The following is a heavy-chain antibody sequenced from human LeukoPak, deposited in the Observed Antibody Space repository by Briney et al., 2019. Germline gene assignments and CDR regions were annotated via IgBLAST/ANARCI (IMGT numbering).Heavy chain of an antibody. J-gene: IGHJ4*02. V-gene: IGHV4-38-2*01. Sequence: SETLSLTCAVSGYSISSGYYWGWIRQPPGKGLEWIGSIYHSGSTYYNPSLKIRVTISVDTSKNQFSLKLSSVTAADTAVYYCASIAVAGYFDYWGQGTLVTVSS. CDR3: ASIAVAGYFDY. D-gene: IGHD6-19*01. CDR2: IYHSGST. CDR1: GYSISSGYY.